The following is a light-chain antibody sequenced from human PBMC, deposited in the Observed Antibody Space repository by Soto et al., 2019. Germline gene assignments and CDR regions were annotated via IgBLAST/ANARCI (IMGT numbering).Light chain of an antibody. CDR2: SGD. J-gene: IGKJ1*01. V-gene: IGKV3-11*01. Sequence: EVVVTQSPDTLSLSPGETATLSCRASQSVSSSVAWYQHKPGQSPRLVVYSGDKSAPGIPPRFSGSGSGTDFTLTISSLESDDFAIYYCQQRYSWLRAFGPGTKVDIK. CDR3: QQRYSWLRA. CDR1: QSVSSS.